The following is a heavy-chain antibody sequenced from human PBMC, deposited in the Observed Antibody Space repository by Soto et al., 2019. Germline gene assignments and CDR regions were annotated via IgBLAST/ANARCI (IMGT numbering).Heavy chain of an antibody. CDR2: IGGGDDI. Sequence: VQLLESGGGLVQPGGSLRLSCEGSGFTFSNYAMSWVRQAPGEGPEWVSTIGGGDDIFYADSVKGRFTISRDDSKSTMYLQMDNLRVADTAIYFCEKDSVSYNRIYDAFDIWGQGTVVTVSS. CDR3: EKDSVSYNRIYDAFDI. D-gene: IGHD1-26*01. V-gene: IGHV3-23*01. J-gene: IGHJ3*02. CDR1: GFTFSNYA.